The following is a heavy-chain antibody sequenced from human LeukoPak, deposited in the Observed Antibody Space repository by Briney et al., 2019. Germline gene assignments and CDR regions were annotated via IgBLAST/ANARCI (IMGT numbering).Heavy chain of an antibody. CDR3: ARLDYDSSDYYPYIWSDP. V-gene: IGHV4-59*03. J-gene: IGHJ5*02. CDR2: IYYTGST. CDR1: DDSITSFY. D-gene: IGHD3-22*01. Sequence: SETLSLTCTVSDDSITSFYWSWIRQPPGKGLEWIGYIYYTGSTNYNPSLKSRVTLSMDTSKNQFSLHLNSVTAADTAVYFCARLDYDSSDYYPYIWSDPWGQGTLVTVSS.